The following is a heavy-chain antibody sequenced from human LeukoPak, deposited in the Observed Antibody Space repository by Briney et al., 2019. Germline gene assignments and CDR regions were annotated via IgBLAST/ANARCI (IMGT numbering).Heavy chain of an antibody. CDR2: IYYSGST. CDR3: ARTYYYDSSGYYPL. D-gene: IGHD3-22*01. CDR1: GGSISSSSYY. J-gene: IGHJ4*02. Sequence: SETLSLTCTVSGGSISSSSYYWGWIRQPPGKGLEWIGSIYYSGSTYYNPSLKSRVTISVDTSKNQFSLKLSSVTAADTAVYYCARTYYYDSSGYYPLWGQGTLVTVSS. V-gene: IGHV4-39*01.